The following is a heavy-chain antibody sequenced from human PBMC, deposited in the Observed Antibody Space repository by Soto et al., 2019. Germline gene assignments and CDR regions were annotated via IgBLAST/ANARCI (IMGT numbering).Heavy chain of an antibody. D-gene: IGHD4-17*01. V-gene: IGHV3-33*01. CDR1: GVSVSRHG. Sequence: QVQLVESGGGGVQPGGSLRLSCAASGVSVSRHGMHWVRQSPGKGLEWVAVIWSDGINKYYVESVKGRFTNSRDDSTNTLHLQLNSLGAEDKAVYYCARGRLGWPQGYLDHWGQGTLVTVPS. CDR3: ARGRLGWPQGYLDH. CDR2: IWSDGINK. J-gene: IGHJ4*02.